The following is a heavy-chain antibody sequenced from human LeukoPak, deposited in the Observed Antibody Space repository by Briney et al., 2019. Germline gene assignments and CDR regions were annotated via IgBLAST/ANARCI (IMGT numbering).Heavy chain of an antibody. V-gene: IGHV1-2*02. CDR2: INPNSGGI. CDR3: ARGLPDPMAVYI. CDR1: GYTFTGYY. D-gene: IGHD2-21*02. J-gene: IGHJ3*02. Sequence: ASVKVSCKASGYTFTGYYMHWVRQAPGQGLEWMGWINPNSGGINYAQKFQGRVTMTRDTSISTAYMELSRLRSDDTAVYYCARGLPDPMAVYIWGQGTMVTVSS.